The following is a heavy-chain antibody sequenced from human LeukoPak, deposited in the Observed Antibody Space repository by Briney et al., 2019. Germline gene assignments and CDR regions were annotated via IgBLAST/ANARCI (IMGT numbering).Heavy chain of an antibody. CDR1: GFTFGSYS. Sequence: PGGSLRLSCAASGFTFGSYSMNWVRQAPGKGLEWVSSISSSSSYIYYADSVKGRFTISRDNAKNSLYLQMNSLRAEDTAVYYCARGRLAKQQLVLFDYWGQGTLVTVSS. D-gene: IGHD6-13*01. J-gene: IGHJ4*02. CDR2: ISSSSSYI. CDR3: ARGRLAKQQLVLFDY. V-gene: IGHV3-21*01.